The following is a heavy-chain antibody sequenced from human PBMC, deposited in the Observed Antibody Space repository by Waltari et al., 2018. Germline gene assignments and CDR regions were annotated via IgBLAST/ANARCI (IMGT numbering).Heavy chain of an antibody. D-gene: IGHD4-17*01. CDR3: ARDIPMVTIVLRTDAFDI. CDR2: IIPIFGTA. V-gene: IGHV1-69*08. CDR1: GGTFSSYA. J-gene: IGHJ3*02. Sequence: QVQLVQSGAEVKKPGSSVKVSCKASGGTFSSYAISWVRQAPGQGLEWMGRIIPIFGTANYAQKFQGRVTITADKSTSTAYMELSSLRSEDTAVYYCARDIPMVTIVLRTDAFDIWGQGTMVTVSS.